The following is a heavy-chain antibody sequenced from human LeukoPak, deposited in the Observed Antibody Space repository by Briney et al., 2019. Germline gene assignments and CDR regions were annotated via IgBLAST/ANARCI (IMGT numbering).Heavy chain of an antibody. Sequence: GGSLRLSCAASGFTFSSYAVSWVRQAPGKGLEWVSAISGSGGSTYYADSVKGRFTISRDNSKNTLYLQMNSLRAEDTAVYYCAKIGVIAVATDYWGQGTLVTVSS. V-gene: IGHV3-23*01. CDR3: AKIGVIAVATDY. D-gene: IGHD6-19*01. CDR2: ISGSGGST. J-gene: IGHJ4*02. CDR1: GFTFSSYA.